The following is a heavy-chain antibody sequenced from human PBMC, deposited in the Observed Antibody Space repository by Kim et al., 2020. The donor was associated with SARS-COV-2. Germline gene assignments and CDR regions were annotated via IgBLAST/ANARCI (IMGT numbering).Heavy chain of an antibody. CDR2: INTNTGNP. V-gene: IGHV7-4-1*02. Sequence: ASVKVSCKASGYTFTNYAINWVRQAPGQGPEWMGWINTNTGNPTYAQGFTGRFVFSLDTSVSTAYLQISSLKAEDTAVYYCARYYDLYVMDVWGQGTTVIVSS. D-gene: IGHD3-3*01. J-gene: IGHJ6*02. CDR3: ARYYDLYVMDV. CDR1: GYTFTNYA.